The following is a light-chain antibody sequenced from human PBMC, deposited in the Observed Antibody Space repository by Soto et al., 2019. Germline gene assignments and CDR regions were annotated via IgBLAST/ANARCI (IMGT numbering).Light chain of an antibody. Sequence: QMTQSPSSLSASLGDRITVTCRASQKIANFLNWYQQKPGKAPKLLIFLASTLETGVPARFDGSGSGTDFTLTISNLQPEDSATYYCQQSLSNPRTFGGGTRVDIQ. CDR3: QQSLSNPRT. CDR1: QKIANF. V-gene: IGKV1-39*01. J-gene: IGKJ4*01. CDR2: LAS.